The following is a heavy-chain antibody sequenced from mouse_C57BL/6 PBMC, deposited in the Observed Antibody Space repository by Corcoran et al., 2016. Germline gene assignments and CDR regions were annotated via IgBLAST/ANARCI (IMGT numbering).Heavy chain of an antibody. CDR3: ARVYYDYGGAMDY. V-gene: IGHV1-26*01. J-gene: IGHJ4*01. D-gene: IGHD2-4*01. Sequence: EVQLQQSGPELVKPGASVKISCKASGYTFTDYYMNWVKQSHGKSLEWIGDINPNNGGTIYNQKFKGKATLTVDKSSSTAYMELRSLTSEDTAVYYCARVYYDYGGAMDYWGQGTSVTVSS. CDR2: INPNNGGT. CDR1: GYTFTDYY.